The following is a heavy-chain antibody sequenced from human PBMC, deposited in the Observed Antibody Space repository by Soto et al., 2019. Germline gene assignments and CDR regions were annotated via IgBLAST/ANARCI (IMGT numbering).Heavy chain of an antibody. CDR3: ARDGYSSSWYPTVPYYYYYMDV. Sequence: SVKVSCKASGGTFSSYTISWVRQAPGQGLEWMGRIIPILGIANYAQKFQGRVTITADKSTSTAYMELSSLRSEDTAVYYCARDGYSSSWYPTVPYYYYYMDVWGKGTTVTVSS. V-gene: IGHV1-69*04. J-gene: IGHJ6*03. CDR1: GGTFSSYT. CDR2: IIPILGIA. D-gene: IGHD6-13*01.